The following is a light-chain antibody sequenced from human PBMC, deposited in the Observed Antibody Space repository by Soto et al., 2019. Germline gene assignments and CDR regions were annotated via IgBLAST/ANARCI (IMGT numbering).Light chain of an antibody. J-gene: IGLJ1*01. V-gene: IGLV2-18*02. CDR2: EVS. CDR3: QSYGGTLSPCV. CDR1: STDFVSYNR. Sequence: QSVLTQPPSVSGSPGQSVTISCTGTSTDFVSYNRVSWYQQPPGTAPKLMIYEVSKRPSGVPDRFSGSKSGTSASLAITGLQAEDEADYYCQSYGGTLSPCVFGTGTKVTVL.